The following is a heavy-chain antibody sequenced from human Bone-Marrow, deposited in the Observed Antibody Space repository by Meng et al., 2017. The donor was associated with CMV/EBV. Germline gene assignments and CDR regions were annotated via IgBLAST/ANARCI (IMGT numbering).Heavy chain of an antibody. Sequence: GASLKISCVVSGFIDNNYYMTWVRQAPGKGLEWVSIIYAGGTTYYADSVKGRFTISRDNSKNTLFLQMNSLRAEDTAVYYCAKEARYSSSCYGALYDQWGQGTLVTVSS. CDR3: AKEARYSSSCYGALYDQ. CDR2: IYAGGTT. V-gene: IGHV3-53*01. D-gene: IGHD3-22*01. J-gene: IGHJ4*02. CDR1: GFIDNNYY.